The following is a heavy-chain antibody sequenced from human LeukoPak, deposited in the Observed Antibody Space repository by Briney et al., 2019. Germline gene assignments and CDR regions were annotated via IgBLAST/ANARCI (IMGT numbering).Heavy chain of an antibody. CDR2: IYYSGST. Sequence: PSETLSLTCTVSGGSVSSGSYYWSWIRQPPGKGLEWIGYIYYSGSTNYNPSLKSRVTISVDTSKNQFSPKLSSVTAADTAVYYCARGRAGSYYYYGMDVWGQGTTVTVSS. CDR1: GGSVSSGSYY. J-gene: IGHJ6*02. V-gene: IGHV4-61*01. D-gene: IGHD6-19*01. CDR3: ARGRAGSYYYYGMDV.